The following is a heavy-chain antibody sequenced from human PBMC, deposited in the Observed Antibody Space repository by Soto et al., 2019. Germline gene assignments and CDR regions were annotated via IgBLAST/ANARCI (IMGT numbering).Heavy chain of an antibody. CDR3: AIAAADFDY. CDR2: IYYSGST. J-gene: IGHJ4*02. V-gene: IGHV4-59*01. CDR1: GGSISSYY. D-gene: IGHD6-13*01. Sequence: PSETLSLTCTVSGGSISSYYWSWIRQPPGKGLEWIGYIYYSGSTNYNPSLKSRVTLSVDTSKNQFSLKLSSVTAADTAVYYCAIAAADFDYWGQGTLVTVSS.